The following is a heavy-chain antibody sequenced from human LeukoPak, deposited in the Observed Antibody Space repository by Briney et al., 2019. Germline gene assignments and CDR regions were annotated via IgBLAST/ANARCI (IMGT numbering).Heavy chain of an antibody. V-gene: IGHV4-61*02. CDR2: IYTSGST. J-gene: IGHJ4*02. D-gene: IGHD3-16*01. CDR1: GGSINSGGYY. Sequence: SQTLSLTCTVSGGSINSGGYYWSWTRQPAGKGLEWIGRIYTSGSTNYNPSLKSRVTISVDTSKNQFSLKLSSVTAADTAVYYCARGRGDSDFDYWGQGTLVTVSS. CDR3: ARGRGDSDFDY.